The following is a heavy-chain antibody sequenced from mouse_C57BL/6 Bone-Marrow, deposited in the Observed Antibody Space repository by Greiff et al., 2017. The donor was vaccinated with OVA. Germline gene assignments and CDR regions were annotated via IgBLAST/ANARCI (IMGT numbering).Heavy chain of an antibody. D-gene: IGHD1-1*01. CDR1: GFNIKDYY. CDR2: IDPEDGET. Sequence: EVKLQESGAELVKPGASVKLSCTASGFNIKDYYMHWVKQRTEQGLEWIGRIDPEDGETKYAPKFQGKATITADTSSNTAYLQLSSLTSEDTAVYYCASDSITGDYYFDYWGQGTTLTVSS. J-gene: IGHJ2*01. CDR3: ASDSITGDYYFDY. V-gene: IGHV14-2*01.